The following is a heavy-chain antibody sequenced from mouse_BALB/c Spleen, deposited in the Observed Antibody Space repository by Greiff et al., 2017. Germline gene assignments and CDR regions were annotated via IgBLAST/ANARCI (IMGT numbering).Heavy chain of an antibody. CDR3: ARGYGSSYGAMDY. J-gene: IGHJ4*01. CDR1: GYTFTSYW. V-gene: IGHV1S81*02. CDR2: INPSNGRT. D-gene: IGHD1-1*01. Sequence: QVQLQQPGAELVKPGASVKLSCKASGYTFTSYWMHWVKQRPGQGLEWIGEINPSNGRTNYNEKFKSKATLTVDKSSSTAYMQLSSLTSEDSAVYYCARGYGSSYGAMDYWGQGTSVTVSS.